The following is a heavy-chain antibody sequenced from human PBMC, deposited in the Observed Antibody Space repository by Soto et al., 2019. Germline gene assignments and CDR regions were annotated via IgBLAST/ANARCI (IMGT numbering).Heavy chain of an antibody. D-gene: IGHD2-15*01. Sequence: PWGSLRLSCAASGFTFSSYAMSWVRQAPGKGLEWVSAISGSGGSTYYADSVKGRFTISRDNSKNTLYLQMNSLRAEDTAVYYCAKVGCSGGSCYSVDYYMDVWGKGTTVTVSS. CDR1: GFTFSSYA. CDR2: ISGSGGST. J-gene: IGHJ6*03. CDR3: AKVGCSGGSCYSVDYYMDV. V-gene: IGHV3-23*01.